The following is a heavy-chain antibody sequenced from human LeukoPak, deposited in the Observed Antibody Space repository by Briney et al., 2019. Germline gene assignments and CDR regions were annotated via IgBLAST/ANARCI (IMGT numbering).Heavy chain of an antibody. Sequence: GGSPRLSCAASGFTFSSCGMHWVRQAPGKGLEWVAFIRYDGTNRYYADSVKGRFTISRDNSKNTLYLQMNSLRAEDTAVYYCAKDQSRKIMIGTSSRAPNDYWGQGTLVTVSS. CDR1: GFTFSSCG. D-gene: IGHD3-16*01. V-gene: IGHV3-30*02. CDR2: IRYDGTNR. J-gene: IGHJ4*02. CDR3: AKDQSRKIMIGTSSRAPNDY.